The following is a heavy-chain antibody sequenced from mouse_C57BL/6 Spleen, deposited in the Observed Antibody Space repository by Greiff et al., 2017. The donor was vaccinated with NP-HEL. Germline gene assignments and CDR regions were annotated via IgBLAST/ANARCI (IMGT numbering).Heavy chain of an antibody. Sequence: QVQLKQPGAELVKPGASVKMSCKASGYTFTSYWITWVKQRPGQGLEWIGDIYPGSGSTNYNEKFKSKATLTVDTSSSTAYMQLSSLTSEDSAVYYCARNYGSRSWYFDVWGTGTTVTVSS. V-gene: IGHV1-55*01. D-gene: IGHD1-1*01. CDR2: IYPGSGST. CDR3: ARNYGSRSWYFDV. J-gene: IGHJ1*03. CDR1: GYTFTSYW.